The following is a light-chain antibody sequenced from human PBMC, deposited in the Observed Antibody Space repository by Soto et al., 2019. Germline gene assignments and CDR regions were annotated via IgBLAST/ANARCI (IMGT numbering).Light chain of an antibody. CDR3: LLSYSGTRV. CDR1: TGAVTRGHY. J-gene: IGLJ2*01. CDR2: DIS. Sequence: QAVVTQEPSLTVSPGGTVTLTCGSSTGAVTRGHYPCWFQQKPGQAPRTLIFDISDKHSWTPARFSGSLLGGKPALTLSGAQPEDEAEYYYLLSYSGTRVFGGGTKLTVL. V-gene: IGLV7-46*01.